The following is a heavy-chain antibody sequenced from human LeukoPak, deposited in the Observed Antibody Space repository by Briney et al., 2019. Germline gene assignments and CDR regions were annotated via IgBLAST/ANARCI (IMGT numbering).Heavy chain of an antibody. J-gene: IGHJ6*04. D-gene: IGHD3-10*02. CDR1: GFTFSSYE. V-gene: IGHV3-48*03. CDR2: ISSSGSTI. CDR3: AELGITMIGGV. Sequence: YPGGSLRLSCAASGFTFSSYEMNWVRQAPGKGLEWVSYISSSGSTIYYADSVKGRFTISRGNAKNSLYLQMNSLRAEDTAVYYCAELGITMIGGVWGKGTTVTISS.